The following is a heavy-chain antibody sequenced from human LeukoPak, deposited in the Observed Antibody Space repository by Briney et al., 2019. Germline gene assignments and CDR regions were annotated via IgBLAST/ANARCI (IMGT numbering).Heavy chain of an antibody. CDR2: ISNDGSST. CDR3: AKDRVVSYSSSPDY. J-gene: IGHJ4*02. Sequence: GGSLRLSCAASGFTFSSYSMNWVRQAPGKGLVWVSRISNDGSSTSYADSVKGRFTISRDNAKNTLYLQMNSLRAEDTAVYYCAKDRVVSYSSSPDYWGQGALVTVSS. CDR1: GFTFSSYS. D-gene: IGHD6-13*01. V-gene: IGHV3-74*01.